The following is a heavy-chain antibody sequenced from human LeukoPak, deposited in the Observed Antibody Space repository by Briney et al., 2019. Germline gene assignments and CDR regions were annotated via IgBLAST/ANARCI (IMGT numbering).Heavy chain of an antibody. CDR1: GFTFSNYN. J-gene: IGHJ4*02. CDR3: ARRASTERGHSYGLDY. V-gene: IGHV3-21*01. D-gene: IGHD5-18*01. Sequence: TGGSLRLSCVVSGFTFSNYNMNWVRQAPGKGLEWVSSIGRSDTYIYYADSVTGRFTISRDNAKNSLYLQMSSLRAEDTAVYFCARRASTERGHSYGLDYWGQGALVTVSS. CDR2: IGRSDTYI.